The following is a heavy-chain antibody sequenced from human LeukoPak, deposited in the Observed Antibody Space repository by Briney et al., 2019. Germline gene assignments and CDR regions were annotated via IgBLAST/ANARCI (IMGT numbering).Heavy chain of an antibody. V-gene: IGHV3-30*18. J-gene: IGHJ4*02. Sequence: GGSLRLSCAASGFTFSSYGMHWVRQAPGKGLEWVAVISYDGSNKYYADSVKGRFTISRDNSKNTLYLQMNSLRAEDTAVYYCAKDRYYYDSSGSIYFDYWGQGPLVTVPS. CDR1: GFTFSSYG. CDR3: AKDRYYYDSSGSIYFDY. D-gene: IGHD3-22*01. CDR2: ISYDGSNK.